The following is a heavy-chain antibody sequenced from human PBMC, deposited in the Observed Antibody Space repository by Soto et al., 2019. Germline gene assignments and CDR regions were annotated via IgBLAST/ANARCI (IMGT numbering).Heavy chain of an antibody. J-gene: IGHJ4*02. V-gene: IGHV3-30*18. CDR2: ISYDGSNK. CDR3: AKGDTYYDILTGLDY. D-gene: IGHD3-9*01. Sequence: GGSLRLSCAASGFTFSSYGMHWVRQAPGKGLEWVAVISYDGSNKYYADSVKGRFTISRDNSKNTPYLQMNSLRAEDTAVYYCAKGDTYYDILTGLDYWGQGTLVTVSS. CDR1: GFTFSSYG.